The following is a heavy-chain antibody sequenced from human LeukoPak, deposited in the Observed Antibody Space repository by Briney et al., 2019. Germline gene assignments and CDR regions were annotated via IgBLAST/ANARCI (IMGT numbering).Heavy chain of an antibody. J-gene: IGHJ6*04. CDR1: GYNFASHW. V-gene: IGHV5-51*01. D-gene: IGHD4/OR15-4a*01. CDR3: ARRSDSGYYYYYYGMDV. Sequence: WESLKISCKASGYNFASHWIGWVRQMPGKGLEWMAIIYPGDSDIRCSPSFQGQVTISADKSINTAYLQWSSLKASDTAMYYCARRSDSGYYYYYYGMDVWGEGTTVTVSS. CDR2: IYPGDSDI.